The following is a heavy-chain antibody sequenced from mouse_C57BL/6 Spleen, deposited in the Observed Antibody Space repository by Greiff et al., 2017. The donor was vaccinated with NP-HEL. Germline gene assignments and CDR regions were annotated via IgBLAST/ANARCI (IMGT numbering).Heavy chain of an antibody. CDR2: INPSNGGT. CDR1: GYTFTSYW. CDR3: APQLGRGDYYFDY. J-gene: IGHJ2*01. V-gene: IGHV1-53*01. Sequence: QVQLQQPGTELVKPGASVKLSCKASGYTFTSYWMHWVKQRPGQGLEWIGNINPSNGGTNYNEKFKSKATMTVDKSSSPAYMQLSSLTSEDSAVYYCAPQLGRGDYYFDYWGQGTTLTVSS. D-gene: IGHD4-1*02.